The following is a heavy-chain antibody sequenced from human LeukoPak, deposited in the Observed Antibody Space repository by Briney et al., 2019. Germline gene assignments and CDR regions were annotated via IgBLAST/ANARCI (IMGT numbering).Heavy chain of an antibody. CDR1: GFTFSSYG. J-gene: IGHJ4*02. CDR3: AKGDTMVRGVIQFYYFDY. V-gene: IGHV3-30*02. Sequence: GGSLRLSCAASGFTFSSYGMHWVRQAPGKGLEWVAFIRYDGSNKYYADSVKGRFTISRDNSKNTLYLQMNSLRAEDTAVYYCAKGDTMVRGVIQFYYFDYWGQGTLVTVSS. D-gene: IGHD3-10*01. CDR2: IRYDGSNK.